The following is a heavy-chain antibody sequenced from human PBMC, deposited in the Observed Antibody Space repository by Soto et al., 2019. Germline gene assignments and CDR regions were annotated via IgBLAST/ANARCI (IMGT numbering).Heavy chain of an antibody. Sequence: GGSLRLSCAASGFTFDDYAMHWVRQAPGKGLEWVSGISWNSGSIGYADSVKGRFTISRDNAKNSLYLQMNSLRAEDTALYYCAKANLNDTVAGTQWGQGTLVTVSS. CDR3: AKANLNDTVAGTQ. CDR2: ISWNSGSI. D-gene: IGHD6-19*01. J-gene: IGHJ4*02. CDR1: GFTFDDYA. V-gene: IGHV3-9*01.